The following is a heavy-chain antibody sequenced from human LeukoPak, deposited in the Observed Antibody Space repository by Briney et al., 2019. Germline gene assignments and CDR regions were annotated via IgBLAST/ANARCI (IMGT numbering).Heavy chain of an antibody. CDR3: ARGPYCGSGDCYWEYFQH. Sequence: PSETLSLTCTVSGGSISSYYWSWIRQPPGKGLEWIGYIYYSGSTNYNPSLKSRVTISIDTSKNQFSLKPSSVTAADTAVYYCARGPYCGSGDCYWEYFQHWGQGTLVTVSS. D-gene: IGHD2-21*02. V-gene: IGHV4-59*01. J-gene: IGHJ1*01. CDR1: GGSISSYY. CDR2: IYYSGST.